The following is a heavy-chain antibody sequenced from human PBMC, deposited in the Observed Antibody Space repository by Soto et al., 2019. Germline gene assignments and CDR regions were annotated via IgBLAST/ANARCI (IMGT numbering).Heavy chain of an antibody. CDR3: ARRIQLDY. V-gene: IGHV4-59*01. CDR2: ISSSGST. J-gene: IGHJ4*02. CDR1: GGSISSYY. Sequence: QVQLQESGPGLVKPSETLSLTCTVSGGSISSYYWSWIRQPPGKRLEWIGHISSSGSTSYNPSLTSRVSISMDTSKNQFSLNLGSVTAADSAVYYCARRIQLDYWGQGTLVTVSS. D-gene: IGHD2-15*01.